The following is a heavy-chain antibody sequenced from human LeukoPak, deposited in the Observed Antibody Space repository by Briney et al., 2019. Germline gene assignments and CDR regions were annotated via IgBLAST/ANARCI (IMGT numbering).Heavy chain of an antibody. CDR3: ARKKLRYFDWLPPDRGAFDI. Sequence: SETLSLTCTVSGYSISSGYYWGWIRQPPGKGLEWIGSIYHSGSTYYNPSLKSRVTISVDTSKNQFSLKLSSVTAADTAVYYCARKKLRYFDWLPPDRGAFDIWGQGTMVTVSS. J-gene: IGHJ3*02. CDR2: IYHSGST. CDR1: GYSISSGYY. V-gene: IGHV4-38-2*02. D-gene: IGHD3-9*01.